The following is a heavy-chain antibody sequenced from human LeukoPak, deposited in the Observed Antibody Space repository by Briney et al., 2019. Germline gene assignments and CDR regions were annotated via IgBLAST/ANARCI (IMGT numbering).Heavy chain of an antibody. V-gene: IGHV3-23*01. CDR1: GFTFSSYA. J-gene: IGHJ4*02. Sequence: AGGSLRLSCAASGFTFSSYAMSWVRQAPGKGLEWVSAISGSGGSTYYADSVKGRFTISRDNSKNTLYLQMNSLRAEDTAVYYCAKDPPGEDYGYVWGSYPDYWGQGTPVTVSS. D-gene: IGHD3-16*02. CDR3: AKDPPGEDYGYVWGSYPDY. CDR2: ISGSGGST.